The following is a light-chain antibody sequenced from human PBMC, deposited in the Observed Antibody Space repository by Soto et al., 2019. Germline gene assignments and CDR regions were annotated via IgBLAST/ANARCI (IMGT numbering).Light chain of an antibody. CDR2: DVS. V-gene: IGLV2-14*01. CDR3: CSYTTSNTRQIV. CDR1: SSDVGGYNY. Sequence: QSALTQPASVSESPGQAITISCTGPSSDVGGYNYVSWYQQHPGKAPKFMIYDVSNRPSGVSNRFSGSKSGNTASLTISGLQAEDEADYYCCSYTTSNTRQIVFGTGTKVTVL. J-gene: IGLJ1*01.